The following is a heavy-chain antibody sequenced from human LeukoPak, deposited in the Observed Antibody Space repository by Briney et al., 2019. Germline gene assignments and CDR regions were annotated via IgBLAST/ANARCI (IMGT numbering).Heavy chain of an antibody. CDR3: ARGGIVGSRTNWFDP. CDR1: GGSISSYY. J-gene: IGHJ5*02. V-gene: IGHV4-59*01. CDR2: IYYIGST. Sequence: SETLSLTCTVSGGSISSYYWSWIRQPPGKGLEWIGYIYYIGSTNYNPSLKGRVTISLDTSKSQFSLKLTSVTPADTAVYYCARGGIVGSRTNWFDPWGQGILVTVSS. D-gene: IGHD1-26*01.